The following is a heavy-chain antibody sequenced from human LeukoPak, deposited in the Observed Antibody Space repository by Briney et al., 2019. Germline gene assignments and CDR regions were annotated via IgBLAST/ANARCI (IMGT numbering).Heavy chain of an antibody. CDR3: ARGDSSGYYYDAFDI. V-gene: IGHV4-34*01. CDR1: GGSFSGYY. CDR2: INHSGST. Sequence: SETLSLTCAVYGGSFSGYYWSWIRQPPGKGLEWIGEINHSGSTNYNPSLKSRVTMSVDTSKNQFSLKLSSVTAADTAVYYCARGDSSGYYYDAFDIWGQGTMVTVSS. D-gene: IGHD3-22*01. J-gene: IGHJ3*02.